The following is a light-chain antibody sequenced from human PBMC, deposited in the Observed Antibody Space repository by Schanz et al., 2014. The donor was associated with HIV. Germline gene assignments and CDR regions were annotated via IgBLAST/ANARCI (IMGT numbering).Light chain of an antibody. CDR1: NSDVGGYNY. V-gene: IGLV2-8*01. Sequence: QSALTQPASVSGSPGQSITISCTEINSDVGGYNYVSWYQQHPGKVPKLVIYEVNKRPSGVPDRFSGSKSGNTASLTVSGLQADDEADYYCSAYAGSNNYVFGSGTKLTVL. CDR3: SAYAGSNNYV. CDR2: EVN. J-gene: IGLJ1*01.